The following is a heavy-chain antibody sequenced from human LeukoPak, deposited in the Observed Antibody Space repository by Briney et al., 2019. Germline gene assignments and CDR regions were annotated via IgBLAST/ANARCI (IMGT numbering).Heavy chain of an antibody. CDR1: GFTFSDHA. V-gene: IGHV3-23*01. CDR3: AKVSWLGTLPSYHFDS. Sequence: GGSLRLSCAASGFTFSDHAMSWVRQAPGKGLEWVSAIRGTGTTTFYAASVKGRFTISRDNSKNTADLQMNSLRAEDTAVYYCAKVSWLGTLPSYHFDSWGQGTQVTVSS. J-gene: IGHJ4*02. CDR2: IRGTGTTT. D-gene: IGHD6-19*01.